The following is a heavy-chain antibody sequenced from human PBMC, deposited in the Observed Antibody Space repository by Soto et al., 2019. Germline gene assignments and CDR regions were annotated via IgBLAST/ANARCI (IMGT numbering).Heavy chain of an antibody. CDR3: AKDYGGRPDYFQD. CDR2: ISPFKGDI. J-gene: IGHJ1*01. CDR1: GYTFTSYA. Sequence: QVQLVQSAGELKQPGASVKVSCKASGYTFTSYAISWVRQAPGQGLEWMGWISPFKGDIKYSPKFEGRVIMTTDTSTNTAYLEMGGLRPDDTAVYYCAKDYGGRPDYFQDWGQGTLVTVSS. V-gene: IGHV1-18*01. D-gene: IGHD4-17*01.